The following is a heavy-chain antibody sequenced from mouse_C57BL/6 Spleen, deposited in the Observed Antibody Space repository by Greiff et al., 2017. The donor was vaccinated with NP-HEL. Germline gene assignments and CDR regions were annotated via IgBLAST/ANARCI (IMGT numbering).Heavy chain of an antibody. D-gene: IGHD3-2*02. CDR3: ARYIGGSSGYGFAY. CDR1: GFTFTDYY. CDR2: IRNKANGYTT. J-gene: IGHJ3*01. Sequence: EVQVVESGGGLVQPGGSLSLSCAASGFTFTDYYMSWVRQPPGKALEWLGFIRNKANGYTTEYSASVKGRFTISRDNSQSILYLQMNALRAEDSATYYCARYIGGSSGYGFAYWGQGTLVTVSA. V-gene: IGHV7-3*01.